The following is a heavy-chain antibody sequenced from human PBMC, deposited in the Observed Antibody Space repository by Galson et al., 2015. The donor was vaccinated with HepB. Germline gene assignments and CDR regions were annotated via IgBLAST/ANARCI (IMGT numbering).Heavy chain of an antibody. Sequence: QSGAEVKKPGESLKISCKGSGYTFTNYWIGWVRQMPGKGLEWMGIVYPGDSNTRYSPSLQGQVTMSADKSINTAYLQWSSLKASDTAMYYCARGEYCSRSTCCFDFWGQGTLVTVSS. J-gene: IGHJ4*02. D-gene: IGHD2-2*01. CDR1: GYTFTNYW. V-gene: IGHV5-51*01. CDR3: ARGEYCSRSTCCFDF. CDR2: VYPGDSNT.